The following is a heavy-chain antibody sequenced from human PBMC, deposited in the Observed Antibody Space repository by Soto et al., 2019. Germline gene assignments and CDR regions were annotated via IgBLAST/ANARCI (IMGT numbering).Heavy chain of an antibody. J-gene: IGHJ4*02. CDR1: GGSISSYY. Sequence: PSETLSLTCTVSGGSISSYYWSWIRQPPGKGLEWIGYIYYSGNTNYNPSLKSRASISVDTSKNQFSLKLSSVTAADTAVYYCARDLYGDFFDYWGQGTPVTVSS. D-gene: IGHD4-17*01. CDR2: IYYSGNT. V-gene: IGHV4-59*01. CDR3: ARDLYGDFFDY.